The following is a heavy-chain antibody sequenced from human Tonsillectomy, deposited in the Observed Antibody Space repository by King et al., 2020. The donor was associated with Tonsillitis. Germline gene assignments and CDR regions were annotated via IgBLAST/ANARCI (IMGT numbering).Heavy chain of an antibody. CDR1: EYTFTDYF. CDR3: ARVDLRGFAFDV. J-gene: IGHJ3*01. CDR2: INPKSGGT. D-gene: IGHD2-2*03. Sequence: QLVQSGAEVKKSGASVKVSCKASEYTFTDYFLHWVRQAPGQGLQYMGWINPKSGGTLYAQRFQGRVTMTRDTSISTAYMELSRLGSDDTAVYYCARVDLRGFAFDVWGQGTKVTVSS. V-gene: IGHV1-2*02.